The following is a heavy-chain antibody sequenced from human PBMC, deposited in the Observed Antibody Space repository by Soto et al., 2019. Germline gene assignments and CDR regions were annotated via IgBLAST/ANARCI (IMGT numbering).Heavy chain of an antibody. Sequence: ASVKVSCKASGYTFTSYGISWVRQAPGQGLEWMGWISAYNGNTNYAQKLQGRVTMTTDTSTSTAYMELRSLRSDDTAVYYCARDGWPRTTTVTTYFDYWGQGTLVTVSS. CDR3: ARDGWPRTTTVTTYFDY. J-gene: IGHJ4*02. D-gene: IGHD4-17*01. CDR1: GYTFTSYG. CDR2: ISAYNGNT. V-gene: IGHV1-18*01.